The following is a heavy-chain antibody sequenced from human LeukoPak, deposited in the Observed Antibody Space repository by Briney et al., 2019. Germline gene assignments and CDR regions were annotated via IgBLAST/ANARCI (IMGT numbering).Heavy chain of an antibody. J-gene: IGHJ4*02. CDR3: AKEATACRGGRCHFDY. V-gene: IGHV3-23*01. CDR2: ISGSGGST. Sequence: GGSLRLSCAASGFTFSSYAMSWVRQAPGKGLEWVSAISGSGGSTYYADSVKGRFTISRDNSKNTLYLQMNSLRAEDTAVYYCAKEATACRGGRCHFDYWGQGTLVTVSS. CDR1: GFTFSSYA. D-gene: IGHD2-15*01.